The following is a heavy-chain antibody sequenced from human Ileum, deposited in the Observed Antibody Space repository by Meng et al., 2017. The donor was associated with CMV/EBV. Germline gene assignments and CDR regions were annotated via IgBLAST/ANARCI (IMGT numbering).Heavy chain of an antibody. D-gene: IGHD6-19*01. V-gene: IGHV2-5*02. Sequence: LSTSGVGVGWIRQPPGKALEWLALIYWDDDKRYSPSLNNRLTITKDTSNNHVVLTMTNMDPVDTGTYYCAHRETGYGSGWSQGHFNFWGQGTLVTVSS. CDR3: AHRETGYGSGWSQGHFNF. CDR2: IYWDDDK. J-gene: IGHJ4*02. CDR1: LSTSGVG.